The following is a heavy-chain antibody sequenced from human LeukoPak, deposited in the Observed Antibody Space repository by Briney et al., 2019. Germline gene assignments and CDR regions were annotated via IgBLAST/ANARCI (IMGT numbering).Heavy chain of an antibody. CDR1: GYTFTGYY. CDR3: ARPVEMGDGDAFDI. J-gene: IGHJ3*02. V-gene: IGHV1-2*06. D-gene: IGHD5-24*01. Sequence: ASVKVSCKASGYTFTGYYMHWVRQAPGQGLEWMGRINPNSGGTNYAQKFQGRVTITTDESTSTSYMELSSLRSEDTAVYYCARPVEMGDGDAFDIWGQGTMVTVSS. CDR2: INPNSGGT.